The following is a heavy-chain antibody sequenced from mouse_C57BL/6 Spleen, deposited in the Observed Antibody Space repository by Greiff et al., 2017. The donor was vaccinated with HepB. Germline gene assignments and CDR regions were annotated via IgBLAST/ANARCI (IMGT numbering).Heavy chain of an antibody. J-gene: IGHJ2*01. CDR2: IHPNSGST. Sequence: VQLQQPGAELVKPGASVKLSCKASGYTFTSYWMHWVKQRPGQGLEWIGMIHPNSGSTNYNEKFKSKATLTVDKSYSTAYMQLSSLTSEDSAVYYCAINTTVLRGDYWGQGTTLTVSS. CDR3: AINTTVLRGDY. D-gene: IGHD1-1*01. V-gene: IGHV1-64*01. CDR1: GYTFTSYW.